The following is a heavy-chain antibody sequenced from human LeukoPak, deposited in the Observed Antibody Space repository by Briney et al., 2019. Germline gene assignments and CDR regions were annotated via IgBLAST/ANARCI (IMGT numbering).Heavy chain of an antibody. D-gene: IGHD2-2*01. CDR2: ISGNNP. V-gene: IGHV1-18*01. Sequence: ASPRDSCKTSGYTFSNFGISWVRQAPGQGLEWRGWISGNNPNYGQQFQGRFNVTTDSSTSTAYMELRNLRFDDSAVYYCARDGTSTDDYWGQGTLVTVSS. CDR3: ARDGTSTDDY. J-gene: IGHJ4*02. CDR1: GYTFSNFG.